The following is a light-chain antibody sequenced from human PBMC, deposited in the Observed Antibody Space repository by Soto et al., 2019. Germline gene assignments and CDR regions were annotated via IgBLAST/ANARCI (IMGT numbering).Light chain of an antibody. CDR2: GAS. CDR1: QSVSNN. Sequence: EIVMTQSPATLSVSPGERSTLSCRASQSVSNNLAWYQHKPGQAPRLLIYGASNRATCIPDRFSGSGSGTDFTLTISRLEPEDFAVYYCQKYGSSPQTFGQGTKVDI. J-gene: IGKJ1*01. V-gene: IGKV3-20*01. CDR3: QKYGSSPQT.